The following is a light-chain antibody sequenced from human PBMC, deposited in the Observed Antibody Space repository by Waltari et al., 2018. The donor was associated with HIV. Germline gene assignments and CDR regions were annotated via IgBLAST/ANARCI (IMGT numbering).Light chain of an antibody. CDR2: AAS. V-gene: IGKV1-9*01. Sequence: DIQLTQSPSFISASVGDRVTITCRASQGISTYLAWYQQKPGKTPKRLIYAASTLQSGVPSRFSGSGSGTEFTLTIGGLQPEDFATYYCQQLNSYTQITFGGGTKVEIK. CDR3: QQLNSYTQIT. J-gene: IGKJ4*01. CDR1: QGISTY.